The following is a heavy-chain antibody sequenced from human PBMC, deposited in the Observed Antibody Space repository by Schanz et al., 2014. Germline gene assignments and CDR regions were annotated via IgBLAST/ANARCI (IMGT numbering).Heavy chain of an antibody. D-gene: IGHD1-26*01. V-gene: IGHV3-23*04. CDR2: VYMSAAST. CDR3: AKDQGPVLPPFDS. J-gene: IGHJ4*02. CDR1: GFTFRNYD. Sequence: VRLVESGGGVVQPGGSLRLSCAASGFTFRNYDMSWVRQAPGKGLEWVSTVYMSAASTRYADSVKGRFTTSRDNSKNTMYLQMNSLRDEDTAVYFCAKDQGPVLPPFDSWGQGTLVTVSS.